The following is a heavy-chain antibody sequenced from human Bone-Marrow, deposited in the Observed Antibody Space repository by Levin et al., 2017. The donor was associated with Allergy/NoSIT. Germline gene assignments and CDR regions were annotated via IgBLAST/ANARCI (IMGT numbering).Heavy chain of an antibody. CDR1: GYTFTSYD. V-gene: IGHV1-8*01. D-gene: IGHD2/OR15-2a*01. J-gene: IGHJ4*02. CDR3: ARGTGSSFYFFID. CDR2: MNPNSGDT. Sequence: EASVKVSCKTSGYTFTSYDISWVRQATGQGLEWMGWMNPNSGDTGSAQKFQGRVTMTRNASMRTAYMELTNLTSDDTAVYYCARGTGSSFYFFIDWGQGTLVTISS.